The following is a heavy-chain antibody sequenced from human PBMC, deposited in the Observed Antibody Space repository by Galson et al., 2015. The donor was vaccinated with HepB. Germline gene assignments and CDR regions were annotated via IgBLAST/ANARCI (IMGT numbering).Heavy chain of an antibody. Sequence: SVKVSCKASGYTFTSYAMNWVRQAPGQGLEWMGWINTNTGNPTYAQGFTGRFVFSLDTSVSTAYLQISSLKAEDTAAYYCARELLLLAVADHAEYFQHWGQGTLVTVSS. CDR2: INTNTGNP. CDR1: GYTFTSYA. V-gene: IGHV7-4-1*02. J-gene: IGHJ1*01. CDR3: ARELLLLAVADHAEYFQH. D-gene: IGHD6-19*01.